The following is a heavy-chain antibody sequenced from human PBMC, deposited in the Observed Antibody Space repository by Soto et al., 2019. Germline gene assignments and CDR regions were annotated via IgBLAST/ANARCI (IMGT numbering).Heavy chain of an antibody. V-gene: IGHV3-23*01. CDR2: ISGSGGST. CDR3: AKDHQLELRSRCFDY. D-gene: IGHD1-7*01. CDR1: GFTFSSYA. Sequence: PGGSLRLSCAASGFTFSSYAMSWVRQAPGKGLEWVSAISGSGGSTYCADSVKGRFTISRDNSKNTLYLQMNSLRAEDTAVYYCAKDHQLELRSRCFDYWGQGTLVTVSS. J-gene: IGHJ4*02.